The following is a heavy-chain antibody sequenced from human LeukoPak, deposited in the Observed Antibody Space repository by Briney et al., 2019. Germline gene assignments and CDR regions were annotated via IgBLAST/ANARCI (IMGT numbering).Heavy chain of an antibody. CDR3: ARDLKGSSFYAFDI. V-gene: IGHV1-69*04. D-gene: IGHD6-13*01. CDR2: IIPILGIA. CDR1: GGTFSSYA. Sequence: PVKVSCKASGGTFSSYAISWVRQAPGQGLEWMGRIIPILGIANYAQKFQGRVTITADKSTSTAYMELSSLRSEDTAVYYCARDLKGSSFYAFDIWGQGTMVTVSS. J-gene: IGHJ3*02.